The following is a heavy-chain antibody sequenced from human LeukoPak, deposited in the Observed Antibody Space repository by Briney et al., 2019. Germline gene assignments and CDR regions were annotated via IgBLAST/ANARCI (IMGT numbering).Heavy chain of an antibody. Sequence: GGSLRLSCAASGFTFSSYSMNWVRQAPGKGLKWVSSISSSSSYIYYADSVKGRFTISRDNAKNSLYLQMNSLRAEDTAVYYCARDKGSSWDYYYYMDVWGKGTTVTVSS. V-gene: IGHV3-21*01. CDR3: ARDKGSSWDYYYYMDV. CDR1: GFTFSSYS. D-gene: IGHD6-13*01. J-gene: IGHJ6*03. CDR2: ISSSSSYI.